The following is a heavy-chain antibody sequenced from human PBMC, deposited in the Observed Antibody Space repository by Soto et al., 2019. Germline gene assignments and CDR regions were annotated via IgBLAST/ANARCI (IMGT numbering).Heavy chain of an antibody. CDR3: AKAQAAAGTFIPLDV. D-gene: IGHD6-13*01. V-gene: IGHV3-23*01. Sequence: EVQLLESGGGLVQPGGPLRLSCAASGFTFSSYAMSWVRQAPGKGLEWVSAISGSGGSTYYADSVKGRFTISRDNSKNTLYLQMNSLRAEDTAVYYCAKAQAAAGTFIPLDVWGQGTTVTVSS. CDR1: GFTFSSYA. J-gene: IGHJ6*02. CDR2: ISGSGGST.